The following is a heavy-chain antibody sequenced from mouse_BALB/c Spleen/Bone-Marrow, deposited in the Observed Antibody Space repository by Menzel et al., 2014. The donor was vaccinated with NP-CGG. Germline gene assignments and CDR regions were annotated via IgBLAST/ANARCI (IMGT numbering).Heavy chain of an antibody. CDR1: GYSITSDCA. CDR2: INYSGIT. CDR3: ARSRAVYPDY. Sequence: VQLKQSGPGLVKPSQSLSLTCTVTGYSITSDCAWNWIRQFPGNKLEWMGYINYSGITYYNPSLKSRISITRDTSKNQFFLQLNSVTTEDTATYYCARSRAVYPDYWGQGTTLTVSS. V-gene: IGHV3-2*02. J-gene: IGHJ2*01. D-gene: IGHD3-1*01.